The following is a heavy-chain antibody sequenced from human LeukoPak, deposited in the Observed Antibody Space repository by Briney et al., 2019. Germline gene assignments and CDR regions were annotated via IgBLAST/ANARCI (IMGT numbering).Heavy chain of an antibody. CDR2: ISGSGGSA. V-gene: IGHV3-23*01. CDR3: AKGSSAPYYFDY. Sequence: GGSLRLSCAASGFTFSSYAMSWVRQAPGKGLEWVSAISGSGGSAYYADSVKGRFTISRDNSKNTLYLQMNSLRAEDTAVYYYAKGSSAPYYFDYWGQGTLVTVSS. D-gene: IGHD6-25*01. J-gene: IGHJ4*02. CDR1: GFTFSSYA.